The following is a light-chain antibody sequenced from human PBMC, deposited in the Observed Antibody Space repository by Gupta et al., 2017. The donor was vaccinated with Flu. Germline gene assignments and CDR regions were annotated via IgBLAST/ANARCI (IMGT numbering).Light chain of an antibody. J-gene: IGKJ1*01. V-gene: IGKV3-20*01. CDR2: GAS. CDR3: QQYGGT. CDR1: QSISSSY. Sequence: EIVLTQSPGTLSLSPGERATLSCRASQSISSSYLAWYQQKPGQAPRVLIYGASSRATGIPDRVSGSGSGTDFTLTISRLEPEDFAVYYCQQYGGTFGQGTKVEIK.